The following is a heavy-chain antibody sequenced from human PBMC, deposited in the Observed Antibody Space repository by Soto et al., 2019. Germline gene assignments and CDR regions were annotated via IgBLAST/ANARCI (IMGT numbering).Heavy chain of an antibody. J-gene: IGHJ3*02. Sequence: GESLKISCKGSGYSFTSYWIGWVRQMPVKGLEWMGIIYPGDSDTRYSPSFQGQVTISADKSISTAYLQWSSLKASDTAMYYCARRAYYDSSVYPNYYAFDIWGQGTMVTVSS. D-gene: IGHD3-22*01. CDR2: IYPGDSDT. CDR1: GYSFTSYW. CDR3: ARRAYYDSSVYPNYYAFDI. V-gene: IGHV5-51*01.